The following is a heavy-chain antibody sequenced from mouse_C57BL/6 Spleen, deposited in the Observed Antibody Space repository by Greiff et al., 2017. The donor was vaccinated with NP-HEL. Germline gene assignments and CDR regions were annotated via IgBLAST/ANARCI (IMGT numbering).Heavy chain of an antibody. Sequence: EVQLQQSGPELVKPGASVKISCKASGYTFTDYYMNWVKQSHGKSLEWIGDINPNNGGTSYNQKFKGKATLTVDKSSSTAYMELRSLTSEDSAVYYCARLPYYYGSSPWYFDVWGTGTTVTVSS. V-gene: IGHV1-26*01. J-gene: IGHJ1*03. CDR1: GYTFTDYY. CDR3: ARLPYYYGSSPWYFDV. D-gene: IGHD1-1*01. CDR2: INPNNGGT.